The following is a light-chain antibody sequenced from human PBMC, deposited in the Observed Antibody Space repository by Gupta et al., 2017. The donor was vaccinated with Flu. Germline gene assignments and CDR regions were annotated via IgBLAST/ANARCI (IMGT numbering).Light chain of an antibody. CDR2: GAS. J-gene: IGKJ5*01. Sequence: EIVLTQSPGTLSLYPGERATLSCRASQGISSYLAWYQQKPGQAPRLLIYGASSRATGISDRFSGSGSGTDFTLTISRLEPEDFAVYSCQQYGTYCGTFGQGTRLEIK. V-gene: IGKV3-20*01. CDR1: QGISSY. CDR3: QQYGTYCGT.